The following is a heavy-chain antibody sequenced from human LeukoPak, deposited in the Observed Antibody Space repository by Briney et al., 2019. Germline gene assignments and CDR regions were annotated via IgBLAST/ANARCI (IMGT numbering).Heavy chain of an antibody. D-gene: IGHD7-27*01. V-gene: IGHV4-38-2*02. CDR3: ARDDWGFGY. CDR2: IYHSGST. Sequence: SEILSLTCTVSGYSISSGYYWGWIRQPPGKGLEWIGSIYHSGSTYYKPSLKSRVTISVDTSKNQFSLKLSSVTAADTAVYYCARDDWGFGYWGQGTLVTVSS. J-gene: IGHJ4*02. CDR1: GYSISSGYY.